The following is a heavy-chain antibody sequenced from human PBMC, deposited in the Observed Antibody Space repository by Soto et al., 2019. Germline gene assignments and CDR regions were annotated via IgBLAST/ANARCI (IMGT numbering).Heavy chain of an antibody. V-gene: IGHV3-23*01. D-gene: IGHD3-10*01. J-gene: IGHJ4*02. CDR3: AKDRLWFGELLWRGDFDY. CDR1: GFTFSSYA. Sequence: GGSLRLSCAASGFTFSSYAMSWVRQAPGKGLEWVSAISGSGGSTYYADSVKGRFTISRDNSKNTLYLQMNSLRAEDTAVYYCAKDRLWFGELLWRGDFDYWGQGTLVTVSS. CDR2: ISGSGGST.